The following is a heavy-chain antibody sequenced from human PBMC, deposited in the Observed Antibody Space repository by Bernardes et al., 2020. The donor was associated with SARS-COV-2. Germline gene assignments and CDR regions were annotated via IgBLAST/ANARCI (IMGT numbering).Heavy chain of an antibody. CDR3: ARSAGMDV. Sequence: GGSLRLSCAGSGFDFSDYWMRWVRQAPGKGLEWVANIKRDGSETYYVDSVKGRFTISRDNAKNLVFLQMNSLRAEDTAIFYCARSAGMDVWGQGTMVTVSS. V-gene: IGHV3-7*03. CDR2: IKRDGSET. J-gene: IGHJ6*02. CDR1: GFDFSDYW.